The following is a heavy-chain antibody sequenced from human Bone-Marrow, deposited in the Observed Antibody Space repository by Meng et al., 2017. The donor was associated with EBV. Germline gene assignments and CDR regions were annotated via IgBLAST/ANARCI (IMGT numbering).Heavy chain of an antibody. V-gene: IGHV1-3*01. D-gene: IGHD6-19*01. CDR2: INPGNGNT. Sequence: QFQLVQSGAEVRKPGASVKVSCKASGYTFTNYAMHWVRQAPGQRLEWMGWINPGNGNTKYSQKFQGRASITRDISASIVYMELTSLRSEDTAVYYCATEPGYSSGWGQGTLVTVSS. J-gene: IGHJ4*02. CDR1: GYTFTNYA. CDR3: ATEPGYSSG.